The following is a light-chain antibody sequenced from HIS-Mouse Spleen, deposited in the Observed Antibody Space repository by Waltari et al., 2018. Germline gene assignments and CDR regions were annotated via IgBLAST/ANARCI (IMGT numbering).Light chain of an antibody. CDR1: QGISSY. Sequence: AIRMTQSPSSFSASTGDRVTITCRASQGISSYFAWYQKNPGKAPKLLIYAASTLQSGVPSRFSGSGSGTDFTLTISCLQSEDFATYYCQQYYSYRFTFGPGTKVDIK. J-gene: IGKJ3*01. CDR3: QQYYSYRFT. V-gene: IGKV1-8*01. CDR2: AAS.